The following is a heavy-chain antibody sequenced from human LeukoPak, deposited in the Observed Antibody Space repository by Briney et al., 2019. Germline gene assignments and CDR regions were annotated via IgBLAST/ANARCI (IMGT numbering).Heavy chain of an antibody. V-gene: IGHV1-2*02. Sequence: GAAVKVSCEASGYNFVGDYFHWVRQAPGEGLEWMAWIDPYPGNTHYAQKFQRQIHVTSDTPLRTTYMELNWLTPDDTALYYCAREYSASEHWGQGNLVSVSS. CDR1: GYNFVGDY. J-gene: IGHJ1*01. D-gene: IGHD5-12*01. CDR3: AREYSASEH. CDR2: IDPYPGNT.